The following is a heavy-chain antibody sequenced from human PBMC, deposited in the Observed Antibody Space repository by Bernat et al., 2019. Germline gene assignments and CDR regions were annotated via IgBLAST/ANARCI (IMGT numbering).Heavy chain of an antibody. CDR2: ISVYNGNA. Sequence: QVQLVQSGAEVKKPGASVRVSCKGSGYTFTNFGISWVRQAPGQGLEWIGWISVYNGNANYAQNFQGRVIMTRDTSTSTAFMELRSLRSDDTAVYYCAIEAPPRYGDSFDYWGQGTLVTVSS. D-gene: IGHD4-17*01. J-gene: IGHJ4*02. CDR1: GYTFTNFG. V-gene: IGHV1-18*01. CDR3: AIEAPPRYGDSFDY.